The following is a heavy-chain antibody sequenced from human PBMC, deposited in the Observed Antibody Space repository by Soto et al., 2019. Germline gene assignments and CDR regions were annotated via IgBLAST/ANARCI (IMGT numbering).Heavy chain of an antibody. CDR3: ARTPIIRGAADKYYFDS. CDR1: GFTVSDNY. V-gene: IGHV3-66*01. Sequence: PGGSLRLSCAASGFTVSDNYMTWVRQAAGKGPEWVSVIYNGERTVYADSVKGRFTISRDNSKNTLYLQMNGLRAEDTAVYYCARTPIIRGAADKYYFDSWGQGTLVTVSS. CDR2: IYNGERT. J-gene: IGHJ4*02. D-gene: IGHD6-13*01.